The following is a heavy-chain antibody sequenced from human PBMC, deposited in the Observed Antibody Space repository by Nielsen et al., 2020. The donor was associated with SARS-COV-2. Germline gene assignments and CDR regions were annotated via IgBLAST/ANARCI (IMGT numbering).Heavy chain of an antibody. V-gene: IGHV3-11*06. CDR3: ARDREPGYNAVDY. D-gene: IGHD1-14*01. J-gene: IGHJ4*02. CDR1: GFTFSDYY. CDR2: ISTSNSDT. Sequence: GESLKISCAASGFTFSDYYMCWIRQAPGKGLECVSYISTSNSDTIYADSVRGRFTISRDNAKNSVYLQMNSLRAEDTAVYYCARDREPGYNAVDYWGQGTLVTVSS.